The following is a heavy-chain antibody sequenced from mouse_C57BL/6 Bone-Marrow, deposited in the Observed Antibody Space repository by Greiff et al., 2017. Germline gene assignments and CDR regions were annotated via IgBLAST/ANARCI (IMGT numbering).Heavy chain of an antibody. CDR3: ARRYYYGSSCAMDY. Sequence: VQLQQSGPELVKPGASVKISCKASGYSFTDYNMNWVKQSNGKSLEWIGVINPNYGTTSYNQKFKGKATLTVDQSSSTAYMQLNSLTSEDAAVYYCARRYYYGSSCAMDYWGQGTSVTVSS. D-gene: IGHD1-1*01. CDR2: INPNYGTT. CDR1: GYSFTDYN. V-gene: IGHV1-39*01. J-gene: IGHJ4*01.